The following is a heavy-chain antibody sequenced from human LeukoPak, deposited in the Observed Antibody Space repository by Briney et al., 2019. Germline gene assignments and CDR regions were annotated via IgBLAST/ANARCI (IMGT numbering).Heavy chain of an antibody. V-gene: IGHV3-23*01. J-gene: IGHJ3*02. D-gene: IGHD3-22*01. CDR2: ISGSGGTT. CDR3: AKDIMTVVVITDDAFDI. Sequence: GGSLRLSCAASGFTFSSYAMSWVRQAPGKGLEWVSVISGSGGTTYYADSVKGRFTIARDNSKNTLYLQMNSLRAEDTAVCYCAKDIMTVVVITDDAFDIWGQGTMVTVSS. CDR1: GFTFSSYA.